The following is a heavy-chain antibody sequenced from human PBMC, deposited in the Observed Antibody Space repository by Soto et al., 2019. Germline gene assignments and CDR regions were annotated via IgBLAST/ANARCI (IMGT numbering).Heavy chain of an antibody. CDR1: GFTFTSSA. CDR3: AAEYHYDILTGYYN. D-gene: IGHD3-9*01. Sequence: GASVKVSCKASGFTFTSSAVQWLRQSRGQRLEWIGWIVVGSGNTNYAQKFQERVTITRDMSTSTAYMELSSLRSKDTAVYYCAAEYHYDILTGYYNWGQGTLVTVSS. V-gene: IGHV1-58*01. J-gene: IGHJ4*02. CDR2: IVVGSGNT.